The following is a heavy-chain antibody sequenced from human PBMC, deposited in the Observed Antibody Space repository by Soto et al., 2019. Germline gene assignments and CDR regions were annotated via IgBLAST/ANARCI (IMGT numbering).Heavy chain of an antibody. CDR1: GFSVSSDY. D-gene: IGHD3-3*01. V-gene: IGHV3-53*01. CDR3: AAAPWSGSY. J-gene: IGHJ4*02. Sequence: GGSLRLSCAASGFSVSSDYMSWVRQAPGKGLEWVSVIYSADRTYYAGSVKGRFSISRDISKNTLYLQMNSLRDEDKAIYYCAAAPWSGSYWGRGTLVTVYS. CDR2: IYSADRT.